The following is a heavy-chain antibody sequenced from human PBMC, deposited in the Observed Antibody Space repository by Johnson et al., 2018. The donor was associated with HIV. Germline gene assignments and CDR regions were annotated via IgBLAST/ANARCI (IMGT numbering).Heavy chain of an antibody. Sequence: QVQLVESGGGVVQPGRSLRLSCAASGFTFSSYGMHWVRQAPGKGLEWVAVISYDGSNEYYADSVKGRFTISRDNSKNTLYLQMNSLRTEDTAVYYCAKVHIPARWSAAFDIWGQGTMVTVSS. CDR3: AKVHIPARWSAAFDI. J-gene: IGHJ3*02. D-gene: IGHD6-6*01. V-gene: IGHV3-30*19. CDR1: GFTFSSYG. CDR2: ISYDGSNE.